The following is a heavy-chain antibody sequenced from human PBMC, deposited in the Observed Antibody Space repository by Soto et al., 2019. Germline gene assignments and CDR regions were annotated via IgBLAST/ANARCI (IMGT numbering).Heavy chain of an antibody. CDR1: GGSISTYY. V-gene: IGHV4-59*01. CDR2: IYYTGSP. J-gene: IGHJ4*02. CDR3: ARSRATRQPFDY. Sequence: QVQLQESGPGLVKPSETLSLTCNVSGGSISTYYWSWIRQPPGKALEWIGYIYYTGSPTYNPSLKSRAPISEDTSKKTVSRRLISVTAEDTAVYFCARSRATRQPFDYWGQGTLVTVSS. D-gene: IGHD1-26*01.